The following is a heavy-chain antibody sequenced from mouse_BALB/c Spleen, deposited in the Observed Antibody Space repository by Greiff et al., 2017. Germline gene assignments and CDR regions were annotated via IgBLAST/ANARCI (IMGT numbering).Heavy chain of an antibody. CDR1: GFTFSSYA. CDR3: ARHDQLGRCDY. V-gene: IGHV5-9-3*01. D-gene: IGHD4-1*01. CDR2: ISSGGSST. Sequence: EVKVVESGGGLVKPGGSLKLSCAASGFTFSSYAMSWVRQTPEKRLEWVATISSGGSSTYYPDSVKGRFTISRDNAKNTLYLQMSSLRSEDTAMYYCARHDQLGRCDYWGQGTTLTVSS. J-gene: IGHJ2*01.